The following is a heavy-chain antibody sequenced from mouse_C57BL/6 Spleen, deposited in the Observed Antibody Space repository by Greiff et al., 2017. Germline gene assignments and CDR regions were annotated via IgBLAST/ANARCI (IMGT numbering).Heavy chain of an antibody. Sequence: VQLQQSGPELVKPGASVKISCKASGYTFTDYYMNWVKQSHGKSLEWIGDINPNNGGTSYNQKFKGKATLTVDKSSSTAYMELRSLTSEDSAVYYCALLIAYWGQGTLVTVSA. D-gene: IGHD2-10*01. CDR2: INPNNGGT. CDR3: ALLIAY. V-gene: IGHV1-26*01. CDR1: GYTFTDYY. J-gene: IGHJ3*01.